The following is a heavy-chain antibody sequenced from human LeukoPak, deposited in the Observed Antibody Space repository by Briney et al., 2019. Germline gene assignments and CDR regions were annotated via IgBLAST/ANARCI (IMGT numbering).Heavy chain of an antibody. CDR1: GGSISSYY. CDR2: IYYSGST. D-gene: IGHD2/OR15-2a*01. V-gene: IGHV4-59*12. CDR3: AREARNGNIDY. J-gene: IGHJ4*02. Sequence: PSETLSLTCTVSGGSISSYYWSWIRQPPGKGLEWIGYIYYSGSTYYNPSLKSRVTISVDTSKNQFSLKLSSVTAADTAVYYCAREARNGNIDYWGQGTLVTVSS.